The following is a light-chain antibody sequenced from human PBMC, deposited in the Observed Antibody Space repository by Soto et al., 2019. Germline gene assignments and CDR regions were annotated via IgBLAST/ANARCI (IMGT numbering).Light chain of an antibody. Sequence: DIVMTQSPLSLPVTPGEPSSISCRPSQSLLHSNGYNYLDWYLQKPGQSPQLLIYLGSNRASGVPDRFSGSGSGTDFTLKISRVEAEDVGVYYCMQALQTPWTFGQGTKVDI. CDR1: QSLLHSNGYNY. CDR2: LGS. J-gene: IGKJ1*01. CDR3: MQALQTPWT. V-gene: IGKV2-28*01.